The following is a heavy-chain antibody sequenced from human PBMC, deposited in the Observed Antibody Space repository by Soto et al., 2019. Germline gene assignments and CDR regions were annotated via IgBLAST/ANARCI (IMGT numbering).Heavy chain of an antibody. CDR2: IVVGSGNT. CDR1: GFTFTSSA. J-gene: IGHJ3*02. Sequence: SVKVSCKASGFTFTSSAVQWVRQALGQRLEWIGWIVVGSGNTNYAQKFQERVTITRDMSTSTAYMELSSLRSEDTAVYYCAAVGATQKWDAFDIWGQGTMVTVSS. CDR3: AAVGATQKWDAFDI. V-gene: IGHV1-58*01. D-gene: IGHD1-26*01.